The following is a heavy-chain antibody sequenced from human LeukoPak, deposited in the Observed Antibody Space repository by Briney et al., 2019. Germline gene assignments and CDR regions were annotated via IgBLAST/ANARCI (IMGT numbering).Heavy chain of an antibody. V-gene: IGHV5-51*01. J-gene: IGHJ3*02. CDR3: ARQQDRSGLVRVAFDI. CDR1: GYSFTTYW. Sequence: GESLKISCNASGYSFTTYWIGWVRQMPGKVLEYMGLIYPGDSDTRYSPSFQGQVTISADRSTSSAYLQWSSLKASDTAMYYCARQQDRSGLVRVAFDIWGQGTMVTVSS. D-gene: IGHD3-22*01. CDR2: IYPGDSDT.